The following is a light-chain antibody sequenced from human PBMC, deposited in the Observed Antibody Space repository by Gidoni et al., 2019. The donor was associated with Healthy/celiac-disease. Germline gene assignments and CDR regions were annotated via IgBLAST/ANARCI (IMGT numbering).Light chain of an antibody. CDR3: QQSYSTPHT. Sequence: DIQMTQSPSSLSASVGDRVTITCRAGQSISSYLNWYQQKPGKAPKLLIYAASSLQSGFPSRFSGSGSGTDFTLTISSLQPEDFATYYCQQSYSTPHTFGQGTKLEIK. J-gene: IGKJ2*01. CDR2: AAS. V-gene: IGKV1-39*01. CDR1: QSISSY.